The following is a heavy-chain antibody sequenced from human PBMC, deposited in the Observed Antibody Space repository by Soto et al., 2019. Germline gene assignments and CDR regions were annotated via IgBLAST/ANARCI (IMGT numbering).Heavy chain of an antibody. Sequence: QVHLVQSGAEVKKPGASVKVSCKASGYTFTDSYMHWVRQAPGHGLEWMGCINPNSGGTNYAQKFQDWVTMTRDTSISTAYMELSRLTSDDTAVYYCARGIRLGTGGTIDYWGQGTLVTVSS. V-gene: IGHV1-2*04. CDR2: INPNSGGT. CDR3: ARGIRLGTGGTIDY. J-gene: IGHJ4*02. D-gene: IGHD3-16*01. CDR1: GYTFTDSY.